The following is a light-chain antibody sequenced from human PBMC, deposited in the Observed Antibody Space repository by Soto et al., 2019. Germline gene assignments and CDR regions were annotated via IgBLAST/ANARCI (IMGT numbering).Light chain of an antibody. J-gene: IGLJ2*01. CDR2: EVT. V-gene: IGLV2-14*01. CDR1: NRDVGGYNY. Sequence: QSALAQPASVSGSPGQSITISCAGTNRDVGGYNYVSWYQQYPGKAPKLIIYEVTYRPSGVSNRFSGCKSGNTASLTISGLQAEDEADYYCSSYSSSSALDVIFGGGTKVTVL. CDR3: SSYSSSSALDVI.